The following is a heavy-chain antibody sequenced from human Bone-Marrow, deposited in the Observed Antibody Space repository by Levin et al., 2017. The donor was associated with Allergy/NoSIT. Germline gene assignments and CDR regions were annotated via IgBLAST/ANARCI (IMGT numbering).Heavy chain of an antibody. D-gene: IGHD6-19*01. J-gene: IGHJ5*02. CDR3: VKANVTAGRPAVGWFDP. Sequence: GGSLRLSCVASGFRFSGYAISWVRQAPGKGLEWVSSISGAATATWYADSLKGRSTISRDASKNTVYLQINDLRADDTGLYHCVKANVTAGRPAVGWFDPRGQGTLVTVSS. CDR1: GFRFSGYA. V-gene: IGHV3-23*01. CDR2: ISGAATAT.